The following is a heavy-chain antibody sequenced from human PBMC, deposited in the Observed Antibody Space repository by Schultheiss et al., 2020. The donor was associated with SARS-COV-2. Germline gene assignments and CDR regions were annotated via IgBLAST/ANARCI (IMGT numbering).Heavy chain of an antibody. Sequence: GGSLRLSCSASGFTFSSYAMHWVRQAPGKGLEYVSAISSNGGSTYYADSVKGRFTISRDNSKNTLYLQMSSLRAEDTAVYYCARLTTVTLGDAFDIWGQGTMVTVSS. J-gene: IGHJ3*02. CDR1: GFTFSSYA. D-gene: IGHD4-17*01. CDR2: ISSNGGST. V-gene: IGHV3-64D*06. CDR3: ARLTTVTLGDAFDI.